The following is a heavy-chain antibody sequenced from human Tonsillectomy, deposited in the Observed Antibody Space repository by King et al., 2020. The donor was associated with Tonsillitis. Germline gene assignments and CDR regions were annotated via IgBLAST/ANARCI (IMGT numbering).Heavy chain of an antibody. J-gene: IGHJ4*02. CDR3: ARGPGYSGYDFDY. D-gene: IGHD5-12*01. V-gene: IGHV4-34*01. CDR1: GGSFSGYY. CDR2: INHSGST. Sequence: GKRQKGGAGLLKPSETLSLTCAVYGGSFSGYYWSWIRQPPGKGLEWIGEINHSGSTNYNPSLKSRVTISVDTSKNQFSLKLSSVTAADTAVYYCARGPGYSGYDFDYWGQGTLVTVSS.